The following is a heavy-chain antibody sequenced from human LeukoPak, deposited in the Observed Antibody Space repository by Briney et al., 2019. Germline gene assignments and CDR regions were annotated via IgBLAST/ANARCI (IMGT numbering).Heavy chain of an antibody. CDR1: GFSFSIFA. CDR3: VKDRIPDGYYSVDF. Sequence: PGGSLRPSCEASGFSFSIFAMNWVRQAPGKGLEWVSLIIGNAGQIFYSDSVKGQFTISRDNSKNTLYLQMNSLRAEDTAIYYCVKDRIPDGYYSVDFWGEGTLVTVSS. V-gene: IGHV3-23*01. CDR2: IIGNAGQI. J-gene: IGHJ4*02. D-gene: IGHD3-3*01.